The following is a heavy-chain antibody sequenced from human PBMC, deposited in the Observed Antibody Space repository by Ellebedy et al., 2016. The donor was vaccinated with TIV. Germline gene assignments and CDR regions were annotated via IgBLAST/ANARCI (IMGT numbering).Heavy chain of an antibody. D-gene: IGHD3-10*01. V-gene: IGHV3-7*01. J-gene: IGHJ4*02. Sequence: GESLKISCAASGFTFSSYWMTWVRQAPGKGLEWVANIKQDGSEKYHVDSVKGRFTISRDNAKNSLHLQMNSLRAEDTAVYFCARDRLRSSFDYWGQGTLVTVSS. CDR3: ARDRLRSSFDY. CDR2: IKQDGSEK. CDR1: GFTFSSYW.